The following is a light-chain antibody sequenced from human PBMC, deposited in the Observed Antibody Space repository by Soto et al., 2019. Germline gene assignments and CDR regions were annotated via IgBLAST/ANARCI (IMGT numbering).Light chain of an antibody. CDR2: EVS. CDR1: SSDVGGYNY. Sequence: QPVLTQPASVSGSPGESITISCTGTSSDVGGYNYVSWYQQYPGKVPKLLIYEVSNRPSGVSNRFSGSKSGNTASLTISRLRAEDEADYYCSSYTSISSLGVFGGGTKVTVL. CDR3: SSYTSISSLGV. V-gene: IGLV2-14*01. J-gene: IGLJ3*02.